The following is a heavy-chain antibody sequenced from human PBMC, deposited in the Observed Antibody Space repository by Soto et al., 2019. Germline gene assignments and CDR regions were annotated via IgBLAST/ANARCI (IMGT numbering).Heavy chain of an antibody. Sequence: LSLPCTVSGGSISSGNYYCSWIRQPPGKGLEWIGYIYYTLSTYYDPSLKSRVTISVDTSKNQFSLKLSSVTAAATAVYYCARSTAVAIDXWGQGTMVTVSX. D-gene: IGHD6-19*01. CDR2: IYYTLST. J-gene: IGHJ4*02. V-gene: IGHV4-30-4*01. CDR1: GGSISSGNYY. CDR3: ARSTAVAIDX.